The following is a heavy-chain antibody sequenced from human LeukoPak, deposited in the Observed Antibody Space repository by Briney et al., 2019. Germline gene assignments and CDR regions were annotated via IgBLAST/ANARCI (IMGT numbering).Heavy chain of an antibody. CDR3: ARDSGYCTTTNCFHPFDS. D-gene: IGHD2-2*01. CDR1: GYTFTGYH. CDR2: IIPNSGAT. V-gene: IGHV1-2*02. J-gene: IGHJ4*02. Sequence: ASVKVSCKASGYTFTGYHMHWVRQAPGQGLEWMGWIIPNSGATGFAQKVQGRVTMTRDTSISTAYMELSGLRSDDTAVYYCARDSGYCTTTNCFHPFDSWGQGTLVTVSS.